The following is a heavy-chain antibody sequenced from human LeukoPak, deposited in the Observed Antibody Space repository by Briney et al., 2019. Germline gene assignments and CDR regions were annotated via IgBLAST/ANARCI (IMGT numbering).Heavy chain of an antibody. D-gene: IGHD2-21*02. J-gene: IGHJ4*02. CDR3: ARSSRGDAINFDY. V-gene: IGHV3-74*01. Sequence: GGSLTLSCAASGFTFSSYWMHWVRHAPGKGLVWVSRLNSDGSSTSYADSVKGRFTISRDNAKNTLYLQMNSLRAEDTAVYYCARSSRGDAINFDYWGQGTLVTVSS. CDR2: LNSDGSST. CDR1: GFTFSSYW.